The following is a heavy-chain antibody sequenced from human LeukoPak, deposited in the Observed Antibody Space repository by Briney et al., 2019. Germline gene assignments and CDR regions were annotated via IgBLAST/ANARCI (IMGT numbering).Heavy chain of an antibody. J-gene: IGHJ3*02. Sequence: PSETLSLTCAVYGGSFSGYYWSWIRQPPGKGLEWIGEINHSGSTNYNPSLKSRVTISVDTSKNQFSLNLNSVTAADTAVYYCARNSYYDNSGEGAFDIWGQGTMVTVSS. D-gene: IGHD3-22*01. V-gene: IGHV4-34*01. CDR2: INHSGST. CDR3: ARNSYYDNSGEGAFDI. CDR1: GGSFSGYY.